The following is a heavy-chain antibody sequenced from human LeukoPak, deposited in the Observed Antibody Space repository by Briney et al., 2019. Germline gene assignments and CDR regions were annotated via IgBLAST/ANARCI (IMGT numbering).Heavy chain of an antibody. J-gene: IGHJ3*02. CDR2: ISGSGGST. CDR3: AKTSMVYAVDDAFDI. D-gene: IGHD2-8*01. CDR1: GFTFISYS. V-gene: IGHV3-23*01. Sequence: GGSLRLSCAASGFTFISYSMNWVRQAPGKGLEWVSAISGSGGSTYYADSVRGRFTISRDNSKNTLYLQMNSLRAEDTAVYYCAKTSMVYAVDDAFDIWGQGTMVTVSS.